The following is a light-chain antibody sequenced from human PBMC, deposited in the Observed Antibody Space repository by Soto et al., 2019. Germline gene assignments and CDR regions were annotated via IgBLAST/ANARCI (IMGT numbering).Light chain of an antibody. J-gene: IGKJ2*01. Sequence: EMGLRRSPGPLSLPPGEKPTLSCRASQSVSSTYIAWYQRNPGQAPRLLIYGASNRATGIPARFSGSGSGTDFTLTISRLEPEDFAVYFCQQYGRSPPFTFGQGTKVEIK. CDR2: GAS. V-gene: IGKV3-20*01. CDR3: QQYGRSPPFT. CDR1: QSVSSTY.